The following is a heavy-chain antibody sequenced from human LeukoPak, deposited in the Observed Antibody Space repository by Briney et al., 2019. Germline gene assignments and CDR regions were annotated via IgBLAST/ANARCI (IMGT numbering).Heavy chain of an antibody. CDR3: ARLDIVVVVAALRAPNDY. CDR1: GGSISSSSYY. V-gene: IGHV4-39*01. CDR2: IYYSGST. Sequence: SETLSLTCTVSGGSISSSSYYWGWIRQPPGKGLEWIGSIYYSGSTYYNPPLKSRVTISVDTSKNQFSLKLSSVTAADTAVYYCARLDIVVVVAALRAPNDYWGQGTLVTVSS. J-gene: IGHJ4*02. D-gene: IGHD2-15*01.